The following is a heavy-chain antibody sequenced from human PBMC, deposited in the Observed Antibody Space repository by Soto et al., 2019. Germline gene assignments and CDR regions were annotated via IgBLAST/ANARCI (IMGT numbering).Heavy chain of an antibody. CDR1: GFTFSSYG. CDR2: ISYDGSNK. Sequence: GGSLRLSCAASGFTFSSYGMHWVRQAPGKGLEWVAVISYDGSNKYYADSVKGRFTISRDNSKNTLYLQMNSLRAEDTAVYYCAKGESYSVNDAFDIWGQGTMVTVSS. CDR3: AKGESYSVNDAFDI. D-gene: IGHD1-26*01. V-gene: IGHV3-30*18. J-gene: IGHJ3*02.